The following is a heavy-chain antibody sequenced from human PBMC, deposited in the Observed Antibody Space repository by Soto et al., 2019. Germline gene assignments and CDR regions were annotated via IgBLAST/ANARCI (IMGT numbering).Heavy chain of an antibody. CDR1: GGSISSNDW. CDR3: ARTYHYDSSGYFYYFDY. J-gene: IGHJ4*02. V-gene: IGHV4-4*02. D-gene: IGHD3-22*01. CDR2: TFHSGST. Sequence: SETLSLTCAVSGGSISSNDWWTWVRQPPGKGLEWIAETFHSGSTNYNLSLKSRVTISVDKSKNQFSLKLSSVTAADTAVYYCARTYHYDSSGYFYYFDYWGQGTLVTVSS.